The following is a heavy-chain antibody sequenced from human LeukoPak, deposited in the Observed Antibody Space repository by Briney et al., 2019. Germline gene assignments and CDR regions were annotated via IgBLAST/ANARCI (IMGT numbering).Heavy chain of an antibody. CDR3: ARDRGVTTQYYYYYGMDV. D-gene: IGHD4-17*01. CDR2: IYYSGST. V-gene: IGHV4-30-4*01. CDR1: GGSISSGDYY. Sequence: SETLSLTCTVSGGSISSGDYYWSWIRQPPGKGLEWIGYIYYSGSTYYNPSLKSRVTISVDTSKNQFSLKLSPVTAADTAVYYCARDRGVTTQYYYYYGMDVWGQGTTVTVSS. J-gene: IGHJ6*02.